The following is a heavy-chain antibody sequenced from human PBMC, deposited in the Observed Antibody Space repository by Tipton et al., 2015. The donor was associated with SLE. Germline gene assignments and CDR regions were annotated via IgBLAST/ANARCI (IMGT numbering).Heavy chain of an antibody. Sequence: SLRLSCAASGFTFSSYWMSWVRQAPGKGLEWVANIKQDGSEKYFVDSVKGRFTISRDNSKNTLYLQMNSLRAEDTAVYYCAKDHGRGGSGGDYWGQGTLVTVSS. CDR1: GFTFSSYW. CDR2: IKQDGSEK. J-gene: IGHJ4*02. V-gene: IGHV3-7*01. D-gene: IGHD3-10*01. CDR3: AKDHGRGGSGGDY.